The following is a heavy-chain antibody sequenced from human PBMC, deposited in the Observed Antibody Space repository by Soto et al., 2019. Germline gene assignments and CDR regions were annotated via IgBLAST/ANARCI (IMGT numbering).Heavy chain of an antibody. J-gene: IGHJ6*02. V-gene: IGHV1-18*01. CDR1: GYTFTSYG. CDR2: ISAYNGNT. D-gene: IGHD4-17*01. Sequence: QVQLVQSGAEVKKPGASVKVSCKASGYTFTSYGISWVRQAPGQGLEWMGWISAYNGNTNYAQKLQGRVTMTTDTSTSTAYMELRSLRSDDTAVYYCAGTVTVTTVYYYGMDVWGQGTTVTVSS. CDR3: AGTVTVTTVYYYGMDV.